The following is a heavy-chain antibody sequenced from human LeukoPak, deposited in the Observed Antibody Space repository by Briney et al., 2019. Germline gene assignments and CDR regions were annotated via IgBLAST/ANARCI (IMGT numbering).Heavy chain of an antibody. CDR1: GFTFSTYE. D-gene: IGHD2-2*01. CDR3: ARDRDCSRTSCFNAFDV. J-gene: IGHJ3*01. Sequence: GRSLRLSCAASGFTFSTYEMHWVRQAPGKGLEWVAVISHDGNDQYYGDSVKGRFTISRDNSKNALYLQMNSLRLEDTAVYYCARDRDCSRTSCFNAFDVWGQGTMAIVSS. CDR2: ISHDGNDQ. V-gene: IGHV3-30*04.